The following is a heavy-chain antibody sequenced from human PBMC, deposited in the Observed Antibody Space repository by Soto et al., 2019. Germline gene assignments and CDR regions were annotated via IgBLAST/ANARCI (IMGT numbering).Heavy chain of an antibody. CDR1: GYSFTSYG. CDR3: AREGWELPRAFDI. Sequence: XSVKVSCKASGYSFTSYGIIWVRQAPGQGLEWMGWISAYNGNTNYAQKLQGRVTMTTDTSTSTAYMELRSLRSDDTAVYYCAREGWELPRAFDIWGQGTMVTVSS. J-gene: IGHJ3*02. V-gene: IGHV1-18*04. D-gene: IGHD1-26*01. CDR2: ISAYNGNT.